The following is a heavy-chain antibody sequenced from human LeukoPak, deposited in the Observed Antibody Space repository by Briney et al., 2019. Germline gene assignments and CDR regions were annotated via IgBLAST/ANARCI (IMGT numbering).Heavy chain of an antibody. J-gene: IGHJ4*02. D-gene: IGHD1-26*01. V-gene: IGHV3-74*01. Sequence: GGSLRLSCAASGFTFGSYWMHWVRQAPGKGLVWVSRIYSDGSSTNYADSVKGRFTISRDNSKNTLYLQMNSPRAEDTAVYYCAKDFIVGATLNYFDYWGQGTLVTVSS. CDR1: GFTFGSYW. CDR3: AKDFIVGATLNYFDY. CDR2: IYSDGSST.